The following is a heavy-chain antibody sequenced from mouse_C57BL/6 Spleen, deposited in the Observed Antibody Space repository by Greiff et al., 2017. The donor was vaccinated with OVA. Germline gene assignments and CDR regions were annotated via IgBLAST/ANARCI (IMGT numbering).Heavy chain of an antibody. CDR2: IDPSDSET. J-gene: IGHJ2*01. CDR3: ARSGDGSSQYGFDY. Sequence: VQLQQPGAELVRPGSSVKLSCKASGYTFTSYWMHWVKQRPIQGLEWIGNIDPSDSETHYNQKFKDKATLTVDKSSSTAYMQLSSLTSEDSAVYYCARSGDGSSQYGFDYWGQGTTLTVSS. CDR1: GYTFTSYW. D-gene: IGHD1-1*01. V-gene: IGHV1-52*01.